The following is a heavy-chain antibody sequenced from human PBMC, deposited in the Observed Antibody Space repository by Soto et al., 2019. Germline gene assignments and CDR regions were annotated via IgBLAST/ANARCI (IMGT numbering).Heavy chain of an antibody. CDR1: GFSLRTRGVA. V-gene: IGHV2-5*02. Sequence: QITLKESGPTLVKPTQTLTLTCTFSGFSLRTRGVAVGWFRQPPGKALEWLVLIYWDEDKWYSPSLKSRLTIADDTSKNQVVLTMTNVDPVDTATYYCAHRPRGYAYYFDYWGQGILVTVSS. J-gene: IGHJ4*02. CDR3: AHRPRGYAYYFDY. CDR2: IYWDEDK. D-gene: IGHD5-12*01.